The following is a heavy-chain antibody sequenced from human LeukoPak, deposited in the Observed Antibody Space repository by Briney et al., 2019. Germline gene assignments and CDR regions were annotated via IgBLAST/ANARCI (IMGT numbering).Heavy chain of an antibody. Sequence: PGRSLRLSCAASGFTFSSYGMHWVRQAPGKGLEWVAIISYDGTNKFYADSVKGRFTISRDNAKNSLYLQMNSLRAEDTAVYYCARDRGDSSSWYLYYYYYYMDVWGKGTTVTVSS. V-gene: IGHV3-30*03. CDR3: ARDRGDSSSWYLYYYYYYMDV. D-gene: IGHD6-13*01. J-gene: IGHJ6*03. CDR2: ISYDGTNK. CDR1: GFTFSSYG.